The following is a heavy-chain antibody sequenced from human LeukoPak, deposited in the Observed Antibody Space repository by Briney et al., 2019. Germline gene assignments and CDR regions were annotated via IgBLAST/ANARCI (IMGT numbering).Heavy chain of an antibody. CDR3: AQDLDHTNFGIHSGNFDY. V-gene: IGHV3-30*02. J-gene: IGHJ4*02. D-gene: IGHD1-14*01. CDR1: GFTFSSYG. CDR2: IRYDGSNK. Sequence: GGSLRLSCAASGFTFSSYGMHWLRQAPGKGLEWVAFIRYDGSNKYYADSVKGRFTISRDNSKNTLYLQMNSLRAEDTAVYYCAQDLDHTNFGIHSGNFDYWGQGTLVTVSS.